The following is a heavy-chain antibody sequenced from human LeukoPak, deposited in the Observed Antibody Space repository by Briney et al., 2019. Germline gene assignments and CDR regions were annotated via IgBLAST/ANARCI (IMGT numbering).Heavy chain of an antibody. CDR3: ARSYGDYDVNWFDP. CDR2: IYYSGST. J-gene: IGHJ5*02. Sequence: PSETLSLTCTVSGGSISSSRYYGGWIRQPPGKGLEWIGYIYYSGSTNYNPSLKSRVTISVDTSKNQFSLKLSSVTAADTAVYYCARSYGDYDVNWFDPWGQGTLVTVSS. CDR1: GGSISSSRYY. D-gene: IGHD4-17*01. V-gene: IGHV4-61*05.